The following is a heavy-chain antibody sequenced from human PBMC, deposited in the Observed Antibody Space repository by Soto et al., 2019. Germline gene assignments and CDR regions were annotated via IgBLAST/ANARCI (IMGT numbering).Heavy chain of an antibody. CDR2: IFHDGTA. Sequence: PSETLSLTCAVSGVSLSSGNWWTWVRQSPQKGLEYIGEIFHDGTANYYPSFERRVAMSVDTSRNQFSLKLTSVTAADTAVYLCARLVYDTRLNSMYFDFWGPGTLVTVSS. D-gene: IGHD3-22*01. CDR1: GVSLSSGNW. V-gene: IGHV4-4*02. J-gene: IGHJ4*02. CDR3: ARLVYDTRLNSMYFDF.